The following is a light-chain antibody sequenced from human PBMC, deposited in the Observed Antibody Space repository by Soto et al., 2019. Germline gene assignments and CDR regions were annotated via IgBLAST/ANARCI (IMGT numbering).Light chain of an antibody. CDR2: WAS. V-gene: IGKV4-1*01. J-gene: IGKJ1*01. CDR3: QQYYSTPRT. CDR1: QSVLYSSDNKNY. Sequence: DIVMTQSPDSLAVSLGDRSTINCNSSQSVLYSSDNKNYFAWFQQKPGQPPKLLIYWASTRESGVPDRFSGGGSGTDFTLTISSLQAEDVAVYYCQQYYSTPRTFGQGTKVDIK.